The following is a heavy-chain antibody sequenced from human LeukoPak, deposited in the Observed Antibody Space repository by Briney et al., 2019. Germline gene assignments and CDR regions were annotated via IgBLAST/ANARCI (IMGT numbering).Heavy chain of an antibody. V-gene: IGHV1-24*01. Sequence: GASVKVSCKVSGYTLTELSMHWVRQAPGKGLEWMGGFDPEDGETICAQKFQGRVTMTEDTSTDTAYMELSSLRSEDTAVYYRATTHSSGWYLLGYWGQGTLVTVSS. J-gene: IGHJ4*02. CDR1: GYTLTELS. CDR2: FDPEDGET. D-gene: IGHD6-19*01. CDR3: ATTHSSGWYLLGY.